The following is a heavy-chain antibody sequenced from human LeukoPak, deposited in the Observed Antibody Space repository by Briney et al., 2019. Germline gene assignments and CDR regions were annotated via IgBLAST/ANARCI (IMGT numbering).Heavy chain of an antibody. CDR3: ARSHYYYYGMDV. V-gene: IGHV4-34*01. J-gene: IGHJ6*02. CDR1: GGSFSGYY. CDR2: INHSGST. Sequence: SETLSLTCVVYGGSFSGYYWSWIRQPPGKGLEWIGEINHSGSTNYNPSLKSRVTISVDTSKNQFSLKLSSVTAADTAVYYCARSHYYYYGMDVWGQGTTVTVSS.